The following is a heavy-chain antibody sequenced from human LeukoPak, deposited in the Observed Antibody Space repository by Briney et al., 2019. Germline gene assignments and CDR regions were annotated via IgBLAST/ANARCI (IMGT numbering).Heavy chain of an antibody. CDR3: ARLGHQYQLLWWEYFQH. D-gene: IGHD2-2*01. V-gene: IGHV4-34*01. Sequence: SETLSLTCAVYGGSFSGYYWSWIRQPPGKGLEWIGEINHSGSTNYIPSLKSRVTISVDTAKNQFSLKLSSVTAADTAVYYCARLGHQYQLLWWEYFQHWGQGTLVTVSS. J-gene: IGHJ1*01. CDR1: GGSFSGYY. CDR2: INHSGST.